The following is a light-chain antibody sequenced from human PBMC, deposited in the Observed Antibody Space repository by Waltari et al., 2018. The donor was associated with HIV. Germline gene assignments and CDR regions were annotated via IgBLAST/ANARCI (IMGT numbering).Light chain of an antibody. J-gene: IGKJ2*01. CDR1: PAVSLSP. CDR3: QRYDTSDQYT. CDR2: ATS. V-gene: IGKV3-20*01. Sequence: EFALTQSPGTLSLSPGERATLSCRASPAVSLSPLAWYQQRPGQPPRLLIFATSTRATGIPDRFSGSWSGTDFTLTISRLEPEDFAVYYCQRYDTSDQYTFGQGTKLEV.